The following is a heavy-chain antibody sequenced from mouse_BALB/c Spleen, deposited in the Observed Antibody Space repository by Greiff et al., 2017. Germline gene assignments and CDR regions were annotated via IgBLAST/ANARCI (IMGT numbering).Heavy chain of an antibody. CDR2: INPDSSTI. D-gene: IGHD2-4*01. CDR3: ARMGDYERAMDY. J-gene: IGHJ4*01. V-gene: IGHV4-1*02. CDR1: GFDFSRYW. Sequence: DVMLVESGGGLVQPGGSLKLSCAASGFDFSRYWMSWVRQAPGKGLEWIGEINPDSSTINYTPSLKDKFIISRDNAKNTLYLQMSKVRSEDTALYYCARMGDYERAMDYWGQGTSVTVSS.